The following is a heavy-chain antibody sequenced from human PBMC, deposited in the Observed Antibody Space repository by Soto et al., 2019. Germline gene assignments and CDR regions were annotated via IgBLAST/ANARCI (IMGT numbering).Heavy chain of an antibody. D-gene: IGHD5-12*01. V-gene: IGHV3-9*01. Sequence: EVQLVESGGGLVQPGRSLRLSCAASGFTFDDYAMHWVRQAPGKGLEWVSGISWNSGSIGYADSVKGRFTISRDNAKNSLYLQMNSLRAEDTALDYCAKDIDPLATIDAFDIWGQGTMVTVSS. CDR1: GFTFDDYA. CDR2: ISWNSGSI. CDR3: AKDIDPLATIDAFDI. J-gene: IGHJ3*02.